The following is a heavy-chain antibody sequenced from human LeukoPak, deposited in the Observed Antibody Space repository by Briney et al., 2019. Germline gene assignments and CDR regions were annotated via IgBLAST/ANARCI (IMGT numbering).Heavy chain of an antibody. CDR3: ARDGTIDDRYNWFDP. D-gene: IGHD2-2*01. Sequence: SETLSLTCTVSGYSISSGYYWGWIRQPPGKGLEWIGSIYHSGSTYYNPSLKSRVTISVDTSKNQFSLKLSSVTAADTAVYYCARDGTIDDRYNWFDPWGQGTPVTVSS. V-gene: IGHV4-38-2*02. J-gene: IGHJ5*02. CDR2: IYHSGST. CDR1: GYSISSGYY.